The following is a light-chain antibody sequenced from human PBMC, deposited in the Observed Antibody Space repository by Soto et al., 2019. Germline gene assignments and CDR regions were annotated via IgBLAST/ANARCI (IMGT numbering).Light chain of an antibody. J-gene: IGKJ1*01. V-gene: IGKV3-20*01. Sequence: EIVLTQSPGTLSLSPGERATLSCRASQSVSSRYLAWYQQKIGQPPRLLLFEASSRATGIPDRFSGSGSGTDFTLTISSLEPEDFAEYYCQQYVRSPPSWTFGQGTKVEIK. CDR3: QQYVRSPPSWT. CDR1: QSVSSRY. CDR2: EAS.